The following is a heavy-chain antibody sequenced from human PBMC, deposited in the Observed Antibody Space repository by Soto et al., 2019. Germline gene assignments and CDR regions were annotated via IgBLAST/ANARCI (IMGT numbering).Heavy chain of an antibody. Sequence: TPENLSLTCTVSGGSISSGGYYWSWIRQHPGKGLEWIGYIYYSGSTYYNPSLKSRVTISVDTSKNQFSLKLSSVTAADTAVYYCARETSSPGYYGMDVWGQGTTVTVSS. J-gene: IGHJ6*02. CDR2: IYYSGST. D-gene: IGHD2-2*01. CDR1: GGSISSGGYY. V-gene: IGHV4-31*02. CDR3: ARETSSPGYYGMDV.